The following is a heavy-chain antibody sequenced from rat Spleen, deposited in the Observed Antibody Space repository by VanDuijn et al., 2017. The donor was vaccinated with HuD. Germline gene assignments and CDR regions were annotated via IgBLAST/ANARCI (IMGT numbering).Heavy chain of an antibody. CDR2: IIYDGSNT. V-gene: IGHV5-17*01. CDR1: GFTFSDYT. D-gene: IGHD1-12*02. Sequence: EVQLVESDGGLVQPGRSLKLSCAASGFTFSDYTMAWVRQAPKKGLEWVAAIIYDGSNTYYRDSVKGRFTISRDNAKSTLYLQMDSLRSEDTATYYCARYGSYDNWFAYWGQGTRVTVSS. J-gene: IGHJ3*01. CDR3: ARYGSYDNWFAY.